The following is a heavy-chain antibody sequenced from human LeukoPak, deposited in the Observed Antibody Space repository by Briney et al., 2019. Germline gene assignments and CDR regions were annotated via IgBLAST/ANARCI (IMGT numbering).Heavy chain of an antibody. D-gene: IGHD5-12*01. CDR1: GFTFSSYG. CDR2: IWYDGSNK. V-gene: IGHV3-33*01. CDR3: ARGRYGGYRYYYYGMDV. Sequence: GGSLRLSCAASGFTFSSYGMHWVRQAPGKGLEWVAVIWYDGSNKYYADSVKGRFTISRDNSKNTLYLQMNSLRAEDTAVYYCARGRYGGYRYYYYGMDVWGQGTTVTVSS. J-gene: IGHJ6*02.